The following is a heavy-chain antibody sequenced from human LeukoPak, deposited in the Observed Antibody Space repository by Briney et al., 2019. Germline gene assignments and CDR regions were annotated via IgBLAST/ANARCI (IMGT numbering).Heavy chain of an antibody. D-gene: IGHD3-22*01. CDR2: IYSGGST. V-gene: IGHV3-53*01. Sequence: GGSLRLSCAASGFTFSSYAMHWVRQAPGKGLEWVSVIYSGGSTYYADSVKGRFTISRDNSKNTLYLQMNSLRAEDTAVYYCARDVVEYDSSGYYSNINDYWGQGTLVTVSS. J-gene: IGHJ4*02. CDR1: GFTFSSYA. CDR3: ARDVVEYDSSGYYSNINDY.